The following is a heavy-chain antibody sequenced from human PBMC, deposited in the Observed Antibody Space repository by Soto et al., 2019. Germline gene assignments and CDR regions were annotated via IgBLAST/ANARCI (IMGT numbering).Heavy chain of an antibody. J-gene: IGHJ4*02. CDR1: GGSIRDYF. V-gene: IGHV4-59*01. D-gene: IGHD4-17*01. CDR3: ARVGGDDSGDTGGFVY. Sequence: PSKTLSLTYTVCGGSIRDYFWLWIRQPPGKGLEWIGYIYFSGRTNFNTVHMSRSVITVNTPKNHFSKQVRSVTAVVMAVYYCARVGGDDSGDTGGFVYWGAGALVKVSS. CDR2: IYFSGRT.